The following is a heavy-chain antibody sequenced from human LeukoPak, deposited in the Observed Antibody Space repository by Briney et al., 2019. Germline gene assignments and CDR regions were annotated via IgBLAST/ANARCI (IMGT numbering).Heavy chain of an antibody. Sequence: GGSLRLSCVASGFRLYSYSMNWVRQAPGKGLEWVSYISSSSSLIYYADSVKGRFTISRDNAKNTLSLQMNSLRAEDTAVYYCTRGGPFPTVVSPYDAFDIWGQGTMVTVSS. J-gene: IGHJ3*02. CDR1: GFRLYSYS. D-gene: IGHD4-23*01. CDR3: TRGGPFPTVVSPYDAFDI. CDR2: ISSSSSLI. V-gene: IGHV3-48*04.